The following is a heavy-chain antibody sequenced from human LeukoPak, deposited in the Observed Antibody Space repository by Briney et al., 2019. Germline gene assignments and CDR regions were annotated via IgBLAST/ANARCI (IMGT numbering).Heavy chain of an antibody. J-gene: IGHJ4*02. Sequence: SETLSLTCTVSGGPISSYYWSWIRQPAGKGLEWIGRIYTSGSTNYNPSLKSRVTMSVDTSKNQFSLKLSSVTAADTAVYYCARARRGYSYGQTPSDYWGQGTLVTVSS. CDR3: ARARRGYSYGQTPSDY. V-gene: IGHV4-4*07. CDR1: GGPISSYY. D-gene: IGHD5-18*01. CDR2: IYTSGST.